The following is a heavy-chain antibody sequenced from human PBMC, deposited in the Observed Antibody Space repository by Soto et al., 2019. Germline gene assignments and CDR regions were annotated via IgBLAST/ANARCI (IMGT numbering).Heavy chain of an antibody. Sequence: QVQLVQSGAEVKKPGSSVKVSCKASGGTFSSYAISWVRQAPGHGLEWMGVIIPIFGTANYAQKFQCRVTSTADKSTSTAYMELSSLRSEDTAVYYCATTSVQRERRPYYYYYGMDVWGQGTTVTVSS. CDR3: ATTSVQRERRPYYYYYGMDV. V-gene: IGHV1-69*06. CDR1: GGTFSSYA. J-gene: IGHJ6*02. CDR2: IIPIFGTA. D-gene: IGHD1-1*01.